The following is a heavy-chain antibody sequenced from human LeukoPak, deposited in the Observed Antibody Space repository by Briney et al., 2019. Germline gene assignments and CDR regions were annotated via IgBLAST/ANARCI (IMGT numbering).Heavy chain of an antibody. CDR1: GFTFSSYA. CDR2: IRGSGTGT. Sequence: GGSLRLSCAASGFTFSSYAMSWVRQAPGKGLEWVSGIRGSGTGTYYADSVKGRFTISRDNSQNTLYLQMNSLRAEDTAVYFCAKDKCAGCLDYFDCWGQGTLVTVSS. D-gene: IGHD2-15*01. CDR3: AKDKCAGCLDYFDC. J-gene: IGHJ4*02. V-gene: IGHV3-23*01.